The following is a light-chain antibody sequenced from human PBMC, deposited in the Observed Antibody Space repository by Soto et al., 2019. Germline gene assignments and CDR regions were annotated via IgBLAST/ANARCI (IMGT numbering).Light chain of an antibody. V-gene: IGKV3-20*01. CDR1: QSVSSNY. Sequence: EDILTHSPGTLSWTPCERATLSSRVSQSVSSNYLAWYQQEPGQAPRLLIYGVSSSAPGVPVSFSCSGSGTDFPITISSLEGEAFALSYCEQYGRSPITFGEGTRLEIK. CDR3: EQYGRSPIT. J-gene: IGKJ5*01. CDR2: GVS.